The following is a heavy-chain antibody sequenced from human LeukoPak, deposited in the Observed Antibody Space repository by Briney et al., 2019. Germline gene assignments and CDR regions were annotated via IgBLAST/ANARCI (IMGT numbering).Heavy chain of an antibody. CDR1: GGSFSGYY. V-gene: IGHV4-34*01. D-gene: IGHD6-6*01. CDR3: ASESSSPRYFDY. J-gene: IGHJ4*02. CDR2: INHSGST. Sequence: KPSETLSLTCAVYGGSFSGYYWSWIRQPPGKGLEWIGEINHSGSTNYNPSLKSRVTISVDTSKNQFSLKLSSVTAADTAVYYCASESSSPRYFDYWGQGTLVTVSS.